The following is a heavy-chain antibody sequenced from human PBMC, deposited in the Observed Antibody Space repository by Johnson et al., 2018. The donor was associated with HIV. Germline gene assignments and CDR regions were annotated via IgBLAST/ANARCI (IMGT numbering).Heavy chain of an antibody. D-gene: IGHD3-22*01. CDR2: ISSSGRTI. CDR1: GFTFSSYG. J-gene: IGHJ3*02. CDR3: TSRNYYDSSGYAERDDAFDI. V-gene: IGHV3-48*01. Sequence: MQLVESGGGVVQPGRSLRLSCAASGFTFSSYGMHWVRQAPGKGLESISYISSSGRTIYYADSVKGRFTISRDDSKSIAYLQMNSLKTEDTAVYYCTSRNYYDSSGYAERDDAFDIWGQGTMVTVSS.